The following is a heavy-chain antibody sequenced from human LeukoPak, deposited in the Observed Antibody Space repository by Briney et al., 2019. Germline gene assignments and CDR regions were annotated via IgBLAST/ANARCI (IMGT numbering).Heavy chain of an antibody. Sequence: GGSLRLSCAASGFPFTSHWLSWFRQSPGRGLEWVAHINSDGSEKNYVDSVKGRFTISRDNSKNTLYLQMNSLRAEDTAIYYCAKDPNGDYIGTFEMWGQGTMVTVSS. CDR1: GFPFTSHW. CDR2: INSDGSEK. J-gene: IGHJ3*02. V-gene: IGHV3-7*03. CDR3: AKDPNGDYIGTFEM. D-gene: IGHD4-17*01.